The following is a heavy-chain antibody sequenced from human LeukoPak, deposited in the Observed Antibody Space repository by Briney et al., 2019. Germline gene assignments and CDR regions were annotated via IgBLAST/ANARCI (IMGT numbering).Heavy chain of an antibody. CDR2: IIPIFGTA. V-gene: IGHV1-69*13. D-gene: IGHD3-10*01. CDR3: ARDGSGSYSFDY. Sequence: ASVKVSCKASGYTFTGYYMHWVRQAPGQGLEWMGGIIPIFGTANYAQKFQGRVTITADESTSTAYMELSSLRSEDTAVYYCARDGSGSYSFDYWGQGTLVTVSS. CDR1: GYTFTGYY. J-gene: IGHJ4*02.